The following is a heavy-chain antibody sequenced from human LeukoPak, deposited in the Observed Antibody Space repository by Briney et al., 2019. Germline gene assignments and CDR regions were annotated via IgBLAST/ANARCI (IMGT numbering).Heavy chain of an antibody. CDR3: ARGGGGGNYVLGYMDV. CDR1: GYTFTGYY. V-gene: IGHV1-2*02. Sequence: GASVKVSCKASGYTFTGYYMHWVRQAPGQGLEWMGWINPNSGGTNYVQKFQGRVTMTRDTSISTAYMELSRLRSDDTAVYYCARGGGGGNYVLGYMDVRGKGTTVTVSS. D-gene: IGHD4-23*01. CDR2: INPNSGGT. J-gene: IGHJ6*03.